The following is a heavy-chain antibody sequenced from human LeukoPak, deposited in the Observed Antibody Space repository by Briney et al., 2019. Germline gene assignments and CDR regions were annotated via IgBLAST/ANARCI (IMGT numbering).Heavy chain of an antibody. CDR3: ARDPSRSWWGYFDY. CDR2: INHSGST. D-gene: IGHD6-13*01. V-gene: IGHV4-34*01. CDR1: GGSFSGYY. Sequence: SETLSLTCAVYGGSFSGYYWSWIRQPPGKGLEWIGEINHSGSTNYNPSLKSRVTISVDTSKNQFSLKLSSVTAADTAVYYCARDPSRSWWGYFDYWGQGALVTVSS. J-gene: IGHJ4*02.